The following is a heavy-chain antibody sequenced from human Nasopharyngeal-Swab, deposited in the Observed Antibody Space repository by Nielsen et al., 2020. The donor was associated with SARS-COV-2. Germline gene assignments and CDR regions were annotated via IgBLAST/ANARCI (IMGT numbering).Heavy chain of an antibody. CDR2: ISSSSSTI. CDR1: GFTFSSYS. Sequence: GGSLRLSCAASGFTFSSYSMNWVRQAPGKGLEWVSYISSSSSTIYYADSVKGRFTISRDNAKNSLYLQMNSLRDEDTAVYYCARSADIVLMVYAIPRGPFDYWGQGTLVTVSS. V-gene: IGHV3-48*02. D-gene: IGHD2-8*01. J-gene: IGHJ4*02. CDR3: ARSADIVLMVYAIPRGPFDY.